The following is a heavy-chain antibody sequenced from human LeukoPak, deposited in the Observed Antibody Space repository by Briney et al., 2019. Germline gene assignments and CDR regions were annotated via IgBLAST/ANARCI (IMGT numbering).Heavy chain of an antibody. V-gene: IGHV4-38-2*02. CDR1: GYSISSGYY. CDR2: IYHSGST. J-gene: IGHJ4*02. Sequence: SETLSLTCTVSGYSISSGYYWGWIRQPPGQGLEWIGSIYHSGSTYYNPSLKSRVTISVDTSKNQFSLKLSSVTAADTAVYYCARDNIVVVAATKAYYFDYWGQGTLVTVSS. CDR3: ARDNIVVVAATKAYYFDY. D-gene: IGHD2-15*01.